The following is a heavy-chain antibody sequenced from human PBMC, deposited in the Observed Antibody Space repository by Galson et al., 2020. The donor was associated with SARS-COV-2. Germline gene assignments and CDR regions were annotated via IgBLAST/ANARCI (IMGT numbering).Heavy chain of an antibody. CDR2: ISGSSSSR. CDR1: GITFSSNT. V-gene: IGHV3-21*01. CDR3: ARGYSYGFDY. J-gene: IGHJ4*02. Sequence: GGSLRLSCAASGITFSSNTMNWVRQAPGKGLEWVSSISGSSSSRYYADSLKGRFTISRDNAKNSLYLQMNSVRAEDTAVYYCARGYSYGFDYWGQGTLVTVSS. D-gene: IGHD5-18*01.